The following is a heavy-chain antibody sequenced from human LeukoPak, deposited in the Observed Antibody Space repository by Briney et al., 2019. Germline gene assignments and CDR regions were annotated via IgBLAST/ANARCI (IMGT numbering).Heavy chain of an antibody. Sequence: GASVKVSCRASGYTFTGYYMHWVRQAPGQGLEWMGRINPNSGGTNYAQKVQGRVTMTRDTSISTAYMELSRLRSDDTAVYYCAREKVRQSGMDVWGQGTTVTVSS. J-gene: IGHJ6*02. CDR1: GYTFTGYY. CDR2: INPNSGGT. V-gene: IGHV1-2*06. CDR3: AREKVRQSGMDV. D-gene: IGHD2-2*01.